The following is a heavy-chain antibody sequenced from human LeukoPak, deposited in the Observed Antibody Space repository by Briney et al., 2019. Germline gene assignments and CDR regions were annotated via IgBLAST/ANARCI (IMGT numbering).Heavy chain of an antibody. CDR3: ARDSLYSSSWFETYNWFDP. Sequence: RGSLRLSCAASGFTFSSYSMNWVRQAPGKGLEWVSSISSSSSYIYYADSVKGRFTISRDNAKNSLYLQMNSLRAEDTAVYYCARDSLYSSSWFETYNWFDPWGQGTLVTVSS. CDR1: GFTFSSYS. J-gene: IGHJ5*02. CDR2: ISSSSSYI. D-gene: IGHD6-13*01. V-gene: IGHV3-21*01.